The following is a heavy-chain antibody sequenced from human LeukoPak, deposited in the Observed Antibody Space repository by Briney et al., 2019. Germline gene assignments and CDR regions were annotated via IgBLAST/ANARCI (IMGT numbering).Heavy chain of an antibody. V-gene: IGHV1-2*02. D-gene: IGHD3-22*01. CDR2: INANSGDT. Sequence: GASVKVSCKASGYTFTGNYMHWVRRAPEHGFEWMGWINANSGDTKYAQKFQGRVTMTRDTSISTAYMELSRLRSDDTAMYYCAREISGYSDYWGQGTLVTVSS. CDR1: GYTFTGNY. CDR3: AREISGYSDY. J-gene: IGHJ4*02.